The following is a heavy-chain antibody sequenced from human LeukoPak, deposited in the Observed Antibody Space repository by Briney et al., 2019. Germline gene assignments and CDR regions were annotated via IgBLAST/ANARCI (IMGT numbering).Heavy chain of an antibody. V-gene: IGHV3-21*01. Sequence: GGSLRLSCAASGFTFSSYAMHWVRQAPGKGLEWVSSISSSSSYIYYADSVKGRFTISRDNAKNSLYLQMNSLRAEDTAVYYCARDEYYDSAFDIWGQGTMVTVSS. CDR3: ARDEYYDSAFDI. J-gene: IGHJ3*02. D-gene: IGHD3-3*01. CDR2: ISSSSSYI. CDR1: GFTFSSYA.